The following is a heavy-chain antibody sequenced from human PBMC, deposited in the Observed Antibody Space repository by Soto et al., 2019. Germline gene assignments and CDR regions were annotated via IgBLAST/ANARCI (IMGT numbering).Heavy chain of an antibody. CDR1: GYTFTGYY. CDR3: ARDCTTGVCYSGFDY. CDR2: INPNSGGT. J-gene: IGHJ4*02. Sequence: QVQLVQSGAEVKKPGASVKVSCKASGYTFTGYYMHWVRQAPGQGLEWMGWINPNSGGTNYAQKFQGWVTMTRDTSISTAYMELSRLRSDDTAVYYCARDCTTGVCYSGFDYWGQGTLVTVSS. D-gene: IGHD2-8*01. V-gene: IGHV1-2*04.